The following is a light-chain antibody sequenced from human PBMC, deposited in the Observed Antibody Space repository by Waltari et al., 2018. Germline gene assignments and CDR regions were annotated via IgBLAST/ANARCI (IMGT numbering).Light chain of an antibody. J-gene: IGLJ1*01. V-gene: IGLV1-40*01. CDR1: SSNIGAGSD. CDR3: QSYDSSLSGYV. Sequence: QSVLTQPPSVSGAPGQRVTISCTGRSSNIGAGSDVPWYQQLPGTAPKLPIYGNSNRPSGVPDRFSGSKSGTSASLAITGLQAEDEADYYCQSYDSSLSGYVFGTGTKVTVL. CDR2: GNS.